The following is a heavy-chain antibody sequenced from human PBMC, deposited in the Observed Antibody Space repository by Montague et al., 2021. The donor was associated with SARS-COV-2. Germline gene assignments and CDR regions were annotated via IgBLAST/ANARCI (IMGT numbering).Heavy chain of an antibody. J-gene: IGHJ4*02. CDR3: AKDLSGYDYALYFDR. D-gene: IGHD5-12*01. CDR2: IGGDGRDS. CDR1: GFTFDDYT. V-gene: IGHV3-43*02. Sequence: SLRLPCAASGFTFDDYTMYWVRQRPGKGLECVSLIGGDGRDSYYTDSVRGRFTISRDNDKNSLYLYMDNLTTEDSALYYRAKDLSGYDYALYFDRWGRGTRVTDSS.